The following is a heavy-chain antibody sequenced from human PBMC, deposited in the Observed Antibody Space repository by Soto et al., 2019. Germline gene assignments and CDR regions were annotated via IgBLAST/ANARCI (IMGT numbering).Heavy chain of an antibody. CDR3: AHRVLRTVFGLVTTTAIYFDF. J-gene: IGHJ4*02. CDR2: IYWDDDK. CDR1: GFSLTTSGVG. V-gene: IGHV2-5*02. Sequence: QITLNESGPTVVRPTETLTLTCSFSGFSLTTSGVGVGWIRQSPGKAPEWLALIYWDDDKRYSASLKSRLTITKDTSKNQVVLTVSDLAPTDTATYYCAHRVLRTVFGLVTTTAIYFDFWGPGTPVAVSS. D-gene: IGHD3-3*01.